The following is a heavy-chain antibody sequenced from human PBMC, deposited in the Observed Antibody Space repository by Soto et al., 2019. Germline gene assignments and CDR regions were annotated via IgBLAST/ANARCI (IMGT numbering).Heavy chain of an antibody. CDR3: ARGYGGYFHWFDP. CDR2: INAGNGNT. J-gene: IGHJ5*02. CDR1: GYTFTSYA. V-gene: IGHV1-3*01. D-gene: IGHD4-17*01. Sequence: QVQLVQSGAEVKKPGASVKVSCKAYGYTFTSYAMHWVRQAPGQRLEWMGWINAGNGNTKYSQKFQGRVTITRDTSATTAYMDLSSLRSEDTAVYYCARGYGGYFHWFDPWGQGTLVTVSS.